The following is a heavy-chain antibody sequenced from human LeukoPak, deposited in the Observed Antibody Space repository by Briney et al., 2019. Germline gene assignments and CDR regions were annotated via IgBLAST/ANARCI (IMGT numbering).Heavy chain of an antibody. Sequence: ASVKVSCKASGYTFTSYGISWVRQAPGQGLEWMGWIGAYNGNTNYAQKLQGRVTMTTDTSTSTAYMELRSLRSDDTAVYYCASPVVVAATRSYFDYWGQGTLVTVSS. V-gene: IGHV1-18*01. J-gene: IGHJ4*02. CDR1: GYTFTSYG. CDR3: ASPVVVAATRSYFDY. CDR2: IGAYNGNT. D-gene: IGHD2-15*01.